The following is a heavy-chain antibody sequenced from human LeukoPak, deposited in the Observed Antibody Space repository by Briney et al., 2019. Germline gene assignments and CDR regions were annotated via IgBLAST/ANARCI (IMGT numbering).Heavy chain of an antibody. CDR2: ISGTSTYI. CDR1: GFTFSSYA. V-gene: IGHV3-21*01. Sequence: GGSLRLSCAASGFTFSSYAMSWVRQAPGKGLEWVSSISGTSTYIYYADSVKGRFTISRDNAKNSLYLQMNSLRAEDTAVYYCAGVMRGAFDIWGQGTLVTVSS. CDR3: AGVMRGAFDI. J-gene: IGHJ3*02.